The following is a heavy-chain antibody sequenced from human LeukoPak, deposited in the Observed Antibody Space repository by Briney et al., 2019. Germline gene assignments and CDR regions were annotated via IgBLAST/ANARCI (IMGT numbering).Heavy chain of an antibody. CDR2: IIPILGIA. CDR1: GGTFSSYA. D-gene: IGHD3-9*01. V-gene: IGHV1-69*04. Sequence: SVKVSCKASGGTFSSYAMSWVRQAPGQGLEWMGRIIPILGIANYAQKFQGRVTITADKSTSTAYMELSSLRSEDTAVYYCAREGARLVTSGDYYYYGMDVWGQGTTVTVSS. CDR3: AREGARLVTSGDYYYYGMDV. J-gene: IGHJ6*02.